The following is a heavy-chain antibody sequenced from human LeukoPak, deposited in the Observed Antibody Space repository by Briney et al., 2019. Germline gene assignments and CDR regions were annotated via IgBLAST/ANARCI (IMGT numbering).Heavy chain of an antibody. CDR3: AKSLLTTATGTGRAFDI. D-gene: IGHD1-1*01. CDR2: ISGSGGST. Sequence: GGSLRLSCAASGFTFSSYAMSWVRQAPGKGLEWVSAISGSGGSTYYADSVKGRFTISRDNSKNTLYLQMNSLRAEDTAEYYCAKSLLTTATGTGRAFDIWGQGTMVTVSA. V-gene: IGHV3-23*01. J-gene: IGHJ3*02. CDR1: GFTFSSYA.